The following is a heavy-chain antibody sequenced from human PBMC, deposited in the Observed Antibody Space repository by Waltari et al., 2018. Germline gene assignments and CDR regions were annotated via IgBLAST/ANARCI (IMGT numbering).Heavy chain of an antibody. CDR3: ATPDSTSSRVFGMYV. J-gene: IGHJ6*02. CDR2: IIPVVDIA. Sequence: QVQLVQSGAEVRKPGSSVKVSCKASGDTVTTSSFTWGRQAPVQGLEWMGRIIPVVDIANYAQKFHGRVAITADKSTATAYLELSNLQSDDTAVYYCATPDSTSSRVFGMYVWGQGTTVTVSS. V-gene: IGHV1-69*09. CDR1: GDTVTTSS. D-gene: IGHD5-18*01.